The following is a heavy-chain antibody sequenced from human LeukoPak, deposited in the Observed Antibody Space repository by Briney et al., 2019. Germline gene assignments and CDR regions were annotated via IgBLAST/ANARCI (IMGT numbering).Heavy chain of an antibody. CDR1: GGSFSGYY. CDR3: ARGPARDYGSGSPSGLPYYYYGMDV. V-gene: IGHV4-34*01. J-gene: IGHJ6*02. Sequence: SETLSLTCAVYGGSFSGYYWSWIRQPPGKGLEWIGEINHSGSTNYNPSLKSRVTISVDTSKNQFSLKLSSVTAADTAVYYCARGPARDYGSGSPSGLPYYYYGMDVRGQGTTVTVSS. CDR2: INHSGST. D-gene: IGHD3-10*01.